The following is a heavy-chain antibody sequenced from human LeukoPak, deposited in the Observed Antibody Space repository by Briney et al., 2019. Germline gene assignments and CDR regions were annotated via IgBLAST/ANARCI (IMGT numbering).Heavy chain of an antibody. CDR2: CLNSGST. D-gene: IGHD2-21*01. J-gene: IGHJ5*02. V-gene: IGHV4-39*01. CDR1: GGSISRSSYY. CDR3: GAGDWFDH. Sequence: SETVSLTCSVPGGSISRSSYYWGWIRQPPGKGLEWIGSCLNSGSTYYNPSLKSRVTISVDTSKNQFSLKLSSVTAADTAVYYCGAGDWFDHWGQGTLVTVSP.